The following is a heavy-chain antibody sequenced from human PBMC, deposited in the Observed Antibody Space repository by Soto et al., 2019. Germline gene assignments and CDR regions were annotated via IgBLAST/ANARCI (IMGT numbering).Heavy chain of an antibody. CDR2: IHNNGNT. V-gene: IGHV4-59*01. CDR3: ARGGRGIILGSYGLDV. J-gene: IGHJ6*02. CDR1: GGAIRSYY. D-gene: IGHD3-10*01. Sequence: QVQLQESGPGLVKPSETLSLTCTVSGGAIRSYYWSWIRLPPGKGLEWIGHIHNNGNTNYNPSPNSRGTLPVDTSKNQFSLSLRSVTAADTAVYYCARGGRGIILGSYGLDVWGRGTTVTVSS.